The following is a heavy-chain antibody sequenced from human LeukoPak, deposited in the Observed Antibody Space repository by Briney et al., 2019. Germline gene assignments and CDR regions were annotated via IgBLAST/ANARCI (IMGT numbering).Heavy chain of an antibody. CDR1: GFTFSCCA. CDR2: TVSEIDGGTT. V-gene: IGHV3-15*04. Sequence: GGSLRLSCAASGFTFSCCAMHWVRQVPGKGLEWVGQTVSEIDGGTTDYAAPVKGRFTISRDDSKSTLYLQMNSLKIEDTAVYYCTTDEDWNYARKDVWGQGATVIVSS. CDR3: TTDEDWNYARKDV. D-gene: IGHD1-7*01. J-gene: IGHJ6*02.